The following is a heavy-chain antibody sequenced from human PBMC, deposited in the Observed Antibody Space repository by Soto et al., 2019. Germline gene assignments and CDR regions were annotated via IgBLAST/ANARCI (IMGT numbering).Heavy chain of an antibody. CDR1: GFTFTSSA. CDR3: AADPRGSSGWYAVDYYYYGMEV. D-gene: IGHD6-19*01. V-gene: IGHV1-58*02. CDR2: IVVGSGNT. J-gene: IGHJ6*02. Sequence: GASVKVSCKASGFTFTSSAMQCVRQARGQRLEWIGWIVVGSGNTNYAQKFQERVTITRDMSTSTAYMELSSLRSEDTAVYYCAADPRGSSGWYAVDYYYYGMEVWGQGTTVTVSS.